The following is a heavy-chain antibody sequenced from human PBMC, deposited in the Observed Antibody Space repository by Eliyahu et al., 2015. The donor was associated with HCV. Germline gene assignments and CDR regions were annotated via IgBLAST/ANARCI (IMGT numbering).Heavy chain of an antibody. CDR3: GKDLLPGGMGV. V-gene: IGHV3-9*01. Sequence: EVQLVESGGGLVQPGRSLRLSCXGSGSTIYDYAMXWVRQVPGKGLEWVSGISWESGRIGYADSVKGRFTISRDNAKNSLYLQMNSLRVEDTALYYCGKDLLPGGMGVWGQGTTVIVSS. CDR1: GSTIYDYA. D-gene: IGHD3-3*01. CDR2: ISWESGRI. J-gene: IGHJ6*02.